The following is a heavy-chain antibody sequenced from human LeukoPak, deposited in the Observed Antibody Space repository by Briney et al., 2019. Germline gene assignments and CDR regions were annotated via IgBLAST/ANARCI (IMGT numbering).Heavy chain of an antibody. D-gene: IGHD1-1*01. CDR1: GGSFSGYY. CDR3: ARLEKKSYYYMDV. V-gene: IGHV3-53*01. J-gene: IGHJ6*03. Sequence: ETLSLTCAVYGGSFSGYYWTWIRQTPGKGLEWVSVFYSSGSTYYADSVKGRFTISRDNSENTLFPQMNTLRAEDTAVYYCARLEKKSYYYMDVWGKGTTVTVSS. CDR2: FYSSGST.